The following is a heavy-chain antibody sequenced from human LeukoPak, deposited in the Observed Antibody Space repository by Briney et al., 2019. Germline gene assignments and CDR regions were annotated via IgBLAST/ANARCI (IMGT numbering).Heavy chain of an antibody. D-gene: IGHD4-11*01. CDR3: ARVDNTVTTLYYYYYGMDV. V-gene: IGHV4-30-4*01. J-gene: IGHJ6*02. CDR1: GGSISSGDYY. CDR2: IYYSGST. Sequence: PSQTLSLTCTVSGGSISSGDYYWSWIRQPPGKGLEWIGYIYYSGSTNYNPSLKSRVTMSIDTSKNQFSLKLTSVTAADSALYYCARVDNTVTTLYYYYYGMDVWGQGTTVTVSS.